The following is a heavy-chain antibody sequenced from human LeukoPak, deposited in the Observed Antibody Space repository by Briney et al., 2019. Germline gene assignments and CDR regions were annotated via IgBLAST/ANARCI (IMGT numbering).Heavy chain of an antibody. D-gene: IGHD6-19*01. J-gene: IGHJ6*02. CDR1: GFTFSSYA. Sequence: PGGSLRLSCAAPGFTFSSYAMHWVRQAPGKGLEWVAVISYDGSNKYYADSVKGRFTISRDNSKNTLYLQMNSLRAEDTAVHYCARDSYTGWNYYYGMDVWGQGTTVTVSS. CDR2: ISYDGSNK. CDR3: ARDSYTGWNYYYGMDV. V-gene: IGHV3-30-3*01.